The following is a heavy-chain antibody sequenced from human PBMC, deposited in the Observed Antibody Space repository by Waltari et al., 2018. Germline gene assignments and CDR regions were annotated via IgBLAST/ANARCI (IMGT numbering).Heavy chain of an antibody. V-gene: IGHV4-38-2*01. CDR2: IYHSGST. D-gene: IGHD5-12*01. CDR3: ATLMDIVATLFDY. J-gene: IGHJ4*02. CDR1: GYSISSGYY. Sequence: QVQLQESGPGLVKPSETLSLTCAVSGYSISSGYYWGWIRQPPGNGLEWSGSIYHSGSTYYNSPLKSRVTISVDTSKNQFSLKLSSVTAADTAGYYWATLMDIVATLFDYWAREPWSPSPQ.